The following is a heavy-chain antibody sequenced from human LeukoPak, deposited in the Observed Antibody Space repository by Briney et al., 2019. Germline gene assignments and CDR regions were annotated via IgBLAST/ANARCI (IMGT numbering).Heavy chain of an antibody. CDR3: ARDFDWGPDY. Sequence: ASVKDSCKPSGFTFTDHYFHWVRQAPGQGLEWMGWINGKRGDTNYAQKFQDRVTMTRDTSISTFYIQLSSLTADDTAVYYCARDFDWGPDYWGQGTLVTVSS. CDR2: INGKRGDT. J-gene: IGHJ4*02. D-gene: IGHD3-9*01. V-gene: IGHV1-2*02. CDR1: GFTFTDHY.